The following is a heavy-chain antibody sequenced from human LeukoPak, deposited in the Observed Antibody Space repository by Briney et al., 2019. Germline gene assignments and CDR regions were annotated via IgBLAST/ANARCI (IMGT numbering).Heavy chain of an antibody. CDR1: GFTFSSYW. V-gene: IGHV3-74*01. Sequence: GGSLRLSCAASGFTFSSYWMHWVRQAPGKGLVWVSRINSDGSSTSYADSVKGRFTISRDNAKNTLYLQMNSLRAEDTAVYYCASFRMATISDFDYWGQGTLVTVSS. D-gene: IGHD5-24*01. CDR2: INSDGSST. CDR3: ASFRMATISDFDY. J-gene: IGHJ4*02.